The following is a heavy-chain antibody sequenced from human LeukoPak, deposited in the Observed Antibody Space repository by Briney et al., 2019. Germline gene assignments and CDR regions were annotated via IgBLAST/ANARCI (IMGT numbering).Heavy chain of an antibody. CDR1: GFTFSSYA. Sequence: PGGSLRLSCAASGFTFSSYAMHWVRQAPGKGLEWVAVISYDGSNKYYADSVKGRFSISRDNSKNTLYLQMNSLRAEDTAVYYCASRYDFWSGYDYWGQGTLVTVSS. D-gene: IGHD3-3*01. V-gene: IGHV3-30-3*01. J-gene: IGHJ4*02. CDR2: ISYDGSNK. CDR3: ASRYDFWSGYDY.